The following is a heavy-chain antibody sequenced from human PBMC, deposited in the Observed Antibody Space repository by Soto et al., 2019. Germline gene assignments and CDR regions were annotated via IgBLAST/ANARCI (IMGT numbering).Heavy chain of an antibody. V-gene: IGHV4-4*02. CDR2: IHDSRRT. J-gene: IGHJ4*02. CDR1: GASIGTSTW. Sequence: PSETLSLTCAVSGASIGTSTWLTWFRQSPGKGLEWIAEIHDSRRTQSNQYPNSRVTISLDNHKNQFPPNVSSVTPAETAVYYCERLKNYDVLNKSDYWGQGSLVTVS. CDR3: ERLKNYDVLNKSDY. D-gene: IGHD3-9*01.